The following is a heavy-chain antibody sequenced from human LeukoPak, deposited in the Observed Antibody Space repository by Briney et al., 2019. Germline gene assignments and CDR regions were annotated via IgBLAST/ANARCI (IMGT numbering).Heavy chain of an antibody. CDR2: ISGSGGST. CDR3: AKFGGVVVPAATTTDY. Sequence: GGSLRLSCAASGFTFSSYAMSWVRQAPGKGLEWVSAISGSGGSTYYADSVKGRFTISRGNSKNTLYLQMNSLRAEDTAVYYCAKFGGVVVPAATTTDYWGQGTLVTVSS. D-gene: IGHD2-2*01. CDR1: GFTFSSYA. V-gene: IGHV3-23*01. J-gene: IGHJ4*02.